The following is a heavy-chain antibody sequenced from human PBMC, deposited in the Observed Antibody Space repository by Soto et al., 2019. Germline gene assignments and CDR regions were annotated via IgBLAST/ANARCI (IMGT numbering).Heavy chain of an antibody. J-gene: IGHJ3*02. CDR1: GGSISSSSYY. CDR3: ARHKREGILRLGSVDI. V-gene: IGHV4-39*01. Sequence: PSETLSLTCTVSGGSISSSSYYWGWIRQPPGKGLEWIGSIYYSGSTYYNPSLKSRVTISVDTSKNQFSLKLSSVTAADTAVYYCARHKREGILRLGSVDIWGQGTMVTVSS. CDR2: IYYSGST. D-gene: IGHD5-12*01.